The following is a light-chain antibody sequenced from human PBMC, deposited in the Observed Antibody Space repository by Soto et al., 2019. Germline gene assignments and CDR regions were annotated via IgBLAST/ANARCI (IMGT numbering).Light chain of an antibody. CDR1: QDIGSA. CDR3: QQFNGVPLA. V-gene: IGKV1-13*02. J-gene: IGKJ4*01. Sequence: IQLTQSPSSLSASVGDRVTITCRAGQDIGSALAWYQQRPGKAPKLLLYDASNLEAEVPSRCIGSGSGTDFSLTIASLRPGGFASYYGQQFNGVPLAFGGGTKVQIK. CDR2: DAS.